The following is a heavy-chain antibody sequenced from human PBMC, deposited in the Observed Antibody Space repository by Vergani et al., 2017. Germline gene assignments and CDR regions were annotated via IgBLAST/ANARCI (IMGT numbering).Heavy chain of an antibody. CDR2: INHSGST. J-gene: IGHJ3*02. V-gene: IGHV4-34*01. D-gene: IGHD1-14*01. Sequence: QVQLQQWGAGLLKPSETLSLTCAVYGGSFSGYYWSWIRQPPGKGLEWIGEINHSGSTNYNPSLKSRVTISVDTSKNQFSLKLSSVTAADTAVYYCARGGKPYAFDIWGQGTMVTVSS. CDR1: GGSFSGYY. CDR3: ARGGKPYAFDI.